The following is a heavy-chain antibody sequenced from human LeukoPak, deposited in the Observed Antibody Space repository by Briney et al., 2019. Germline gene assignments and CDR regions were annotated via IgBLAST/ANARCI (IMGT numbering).Heavy chain of an antibody. J-gene: IGHJ4*02. Sequence: SETLSLTCTVSGASISSSNWWTWVRPPPGEALEWIGEIYHAGSTKYNPSLKSRLTISVDKSNNSFSLSLTSVTAADTAFYYCARAAAVTGQFEFWGQGTLVTVSS. CDR1: GASISSSNW. D-gene: IGHD6-19*01. CDR3: ARAAAVTGQFEF. CDR2: IYHAGST. V-gene: IGHV4-4*02.